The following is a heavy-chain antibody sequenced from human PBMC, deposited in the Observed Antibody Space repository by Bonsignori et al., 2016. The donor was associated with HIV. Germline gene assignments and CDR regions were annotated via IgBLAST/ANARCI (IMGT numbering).Heavy chain of an antibody. D-gene: IGHD6-6*01. J-gene: IGHJ2*01. Sequence: GGSLRLSCDASGLPVGSNYINWVRQAPGQGLEWVSVMYSGGNTYYADSVKGRFTISRDESVNSVFLQMTNLRPEDTAVYYCARAEDGSCGSSSCRFLGAFWYLDLWGHGTLVTVSS. CDR3: ARAEDGSCGSSSCRFLGAFWYLDL. V-gene: IGHV3-66*01. CDR1: GLPVGSNY. CDR2: MYSGGNT.